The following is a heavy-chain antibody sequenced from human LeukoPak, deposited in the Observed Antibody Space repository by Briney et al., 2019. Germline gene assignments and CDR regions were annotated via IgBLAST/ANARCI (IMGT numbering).Heavy chain of an antibody. D-gene: IGHD6-19*01. J-gene: IGHJ4*02. CDR2: ISSSSYI. CDR1: GFTFSSYS. V-gene: IGHV3-21*01. Sequence: GGSLRLSCAASGFTFSSYSMNWVRQAPGKGLEWVSSISSSSYIYYADSVKGRFTISRDNAKNSLYLQMNSLRAEDTVVYYCARGDEAVADLGSYWGQGTLVTVSS. CDR3: ARGDEAVADLGSY.